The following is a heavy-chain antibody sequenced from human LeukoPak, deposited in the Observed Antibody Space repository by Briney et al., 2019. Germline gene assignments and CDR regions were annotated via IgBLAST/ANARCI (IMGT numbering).Heavy chain of an antibody. D-gene: IGHD6-13*01. Sequence: PSETLSLTCTVSGGSISSSSYYWGWIRQPPGKGLEWIGSIYYSGSTYYNPSLKSRVTISVDTSKNQFSLKLSSVTAADTAVYYCARHHSSSWYGYYFDYWGQGTLVTVSS. CDR2: IYYSGST. J-gene: IGHJ4*02. CDR3: ARHHSSSWYGYYFDY. CDR1: GGSISSSSYY. V-gene: IGHV4-39*01.